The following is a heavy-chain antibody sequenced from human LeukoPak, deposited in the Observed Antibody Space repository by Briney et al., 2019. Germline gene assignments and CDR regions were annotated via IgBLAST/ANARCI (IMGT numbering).Heavy chain of an antibody. D-gene: IGHD7-27*01. CDR3: ARRRLGMGFDY. CDR2: INHSGST. J-gene: IGHJ4*02. Sequence: SETLSLTCAVYGGSFSGYYWSWIRQPPGKGLEWIGEINHSGSTNYNPSLKSRVTISVDTSKNQFSLKLSSVTAADTAVYYCARRRLGMGFDYWGQGTLVTVSS. CDR1: GGSFSGYY. V-gene: IGHV4-34*01.